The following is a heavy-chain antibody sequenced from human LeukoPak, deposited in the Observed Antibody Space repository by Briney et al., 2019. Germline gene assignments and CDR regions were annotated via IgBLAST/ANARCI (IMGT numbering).Heavy chain of an antibody. CDR1: GGSFSGYY. J-gene: IGHJ4*02. Sequence: KPSETLSLTCAVYGGSFSGYYWSWIRQPPGKGLEWIGEINHSGSTNYNPSLKSRVTISVDTSKNQFSLKLSSVTAANTAVYYCARRVMMYAKYYFDYWGQGTLVTVSS. CDR2: INHSGST. D-gene: IGHD2-8*01. CDR3: ARRVMMYAKYYFDY. V-gene: IGHV4-34*01.